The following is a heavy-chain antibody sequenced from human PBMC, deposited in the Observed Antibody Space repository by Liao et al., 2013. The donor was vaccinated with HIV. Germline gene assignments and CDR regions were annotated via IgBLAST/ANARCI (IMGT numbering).Heavy chain of an antibody. Sequence: QVQLQESGPRLVKPSETLSLTCTVSGGSISTYYWSWIRQSPGKGLEWIGYIYYSGSTNYNPSLKSRVTISVDTSKNQFSLKLSSVTAADTAVYYCARAEVATTIFGGNGAFDIWGQGTMVXVSS. CDR1: GGSISTYY. J-gene: IGHJ3*02. V-gene: IGHV4-59*01. CDR3: ARAEVATTIFGGNGAFDI. D-gene: IGHD5-12*01. CDR2: IYYSGST.